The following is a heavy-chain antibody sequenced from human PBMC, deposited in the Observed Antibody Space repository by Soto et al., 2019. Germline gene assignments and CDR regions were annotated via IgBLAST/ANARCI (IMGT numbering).Heavy chain of an antibody. J-gene: IGHJ5*02. CDR3: ARGRPCTNGVCYKVWFDP. V-gene: IGHV1-8*01. D-gene: IGHD2-8*01. Sequence: ASVKVSCKASGYTFTSYDINWVRQATGQGLEWMGWMNPNSGNTGYAQKFQGRVTMTRNTSISTAYMELSSLRSEDTAVYYCARGRPCTNGVCYKVWFDPWGQGTLVTVSS. CDR2: MNPNSGNT. CDR1: GYTFTSYD.